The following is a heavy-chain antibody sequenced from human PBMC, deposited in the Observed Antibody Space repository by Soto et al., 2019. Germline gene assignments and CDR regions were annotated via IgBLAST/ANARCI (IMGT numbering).Heavy chain of an antibody. CDR2: IGSAHDP. CDR1: GFAFSTYD. Sequence: GGSLRLSCAASGFAFSTYDMHWVRQVPGKGLEWVSAIGSAHDPYYLGSVKGRFSISRENAKNSLYLQMNSLTTGDTAVYYCARAYLGRLPRRADYYYALDVWGQGTTVTVSS. J-gene: IGHJ6*02. D-gene: IGHD1-26*01. CDR3: ARAYLGRLPRRADYYYALDV. V-gene: IGHV3-13*05.